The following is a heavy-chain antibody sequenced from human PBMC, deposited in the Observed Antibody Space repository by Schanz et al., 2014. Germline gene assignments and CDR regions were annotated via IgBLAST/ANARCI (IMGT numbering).Heavy chain of an antibody. CDR1: GFTFSSYA. Sequence: QVQLVESGGGVVQPGRSLSLSCAASGFTFSSYAMHWVRQAPAKGLEWVAVVGDTGTTKFYADSVKGRLTVSRDNSENTVYLEFHSLRSEDTALYYCAREAKWGQWYFDLWGRGSLVTVSS. D-gene: IGHD1-26*01. CDR3: AREAKWGQWYFDL. J-gene: IGHJ2*01. CDR2: VGDTGTTK. V-gene: IGHV3-30*04.